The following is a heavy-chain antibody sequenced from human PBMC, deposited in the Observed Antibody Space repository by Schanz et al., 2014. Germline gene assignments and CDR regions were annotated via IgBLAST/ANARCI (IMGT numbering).Heavy chain of an antibody. V-gene: IGHV3-48*01. CDR1: GFSFSSYS. CDR3: AKQIHYDILTVTRN. CDR2: IATSSSTR. Sequence: EADLVESGGGLIQRGESLRLSCSASGFSFSSYSMNWVRQVPGKGLEWLSYIATSSSTRHYADSVKGRVTISRDNSKNTLYLQMNSLRAEDTAVYYCAKQIHYDILTVTRNWGQGTLVTVSS. J-gene: IGHJ4*02. D-gene: IGHD3-9*01.